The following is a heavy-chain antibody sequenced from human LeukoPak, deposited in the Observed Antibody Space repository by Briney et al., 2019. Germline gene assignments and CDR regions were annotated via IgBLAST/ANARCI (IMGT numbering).Heavy chain of an antibody. CDR1: GGSISSYY. CDR3: ARGLIVGATNWYFDL. D-gene: IGHD1-26*01. J-gene: IGHJ2*01. V-gene: IGHV4-59*01. CDR2: IYYSGST. Sequence: SETLSLTCTVSGGSISSYYWSWIRQPPGKGLEWIGYIYYSGSTNYNPSLKSRVTISVDTSKNQFSLKLSSVTAADTAVYYCARGLIVGATNWYFDLWGRGTLVTVSS.